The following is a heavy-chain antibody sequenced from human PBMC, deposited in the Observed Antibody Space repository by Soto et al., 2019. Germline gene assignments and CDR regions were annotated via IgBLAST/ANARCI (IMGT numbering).Heavy chain of an antibody. D-gene: IGHD6-19*01. Sequence: EVQLVESGGGLVQPGRSLRLSCAASGFTFDDYAMHWVRQAPGKGLEWVSGISWNSGSIGYADSVKGRFTISRDNAKNSLYLQMNSLRAEDTALYYCAKDKGGLAVAGTVHAFDIWGQGTMVTVSS. CDR3: AKDKGGLAVAGTVHAFDI. CDR2: ISWNSGSI. CDR1: GFTFDDYA. J-gene: IGHJ3*02. V-gene: IGHV3-9*01.